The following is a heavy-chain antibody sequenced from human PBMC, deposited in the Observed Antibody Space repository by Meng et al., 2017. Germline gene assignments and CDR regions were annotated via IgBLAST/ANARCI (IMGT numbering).Heavy chain of an antibody. CDR1: GGTFSSYG. CDR2: IIPIFGTA. D-gene: IGHD4-23*01. J-gene: IGHJ4*02. V-gene: IGHV1-69*06. Sequence: QMALGQSGAEVKKPGSSVKVSCKASGGTFSSYGISWVRQAPGQGLEWMGGIIPIFGTANYAQKFQGRVTITADKSTSTAYMELSSLRSEDTAVYYCARGVGYGGNSLYFDYWGQGTLVTVSS. CDR3: ARGVGYGGNSLYFDY.